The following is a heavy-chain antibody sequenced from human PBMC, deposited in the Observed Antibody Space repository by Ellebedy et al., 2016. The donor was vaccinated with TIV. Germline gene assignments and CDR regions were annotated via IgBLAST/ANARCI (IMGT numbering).Heavy chain of an antibody. CDR3: ARSGIKFDY. V-gene: IGHV3-48*02. CDR2: ITSSSSTI. Sequence: GESLKISCAASGFTFNDYSMNWVRQAPGKGLEWVSYITSSSSTIYYADSVKGRFTISRDNARNSLYLQMNSLRDEDTAVYYCARSGIKFDYWGQGTLVTVSS. CDR1: GFTFNDYS. D-gene: IGHD5-12*01. J-gene: IGHJ4*02.